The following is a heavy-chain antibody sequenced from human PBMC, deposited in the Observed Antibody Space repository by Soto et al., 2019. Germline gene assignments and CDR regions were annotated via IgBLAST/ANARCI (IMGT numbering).Heavy chain of an antibody. V-gene: IGHV4-39*01. D-gene: IGHD1-20*01. J-gene: IGHJ4*02. Sequence: PSETLSLTCTVSGGSISSGGYYWSWLRQSPGKGPEWIGSVFYTGFTSYNPSLESRVSVSVDTSKNQFSLKVSGVSAADTAVYYCATSQKGYNWNYFDHWGQGALVTVSS. CDR2: VFYTGFT. CDR3: ATSQKGYNWNYFDH. CDR1: GGSISSGGYY.